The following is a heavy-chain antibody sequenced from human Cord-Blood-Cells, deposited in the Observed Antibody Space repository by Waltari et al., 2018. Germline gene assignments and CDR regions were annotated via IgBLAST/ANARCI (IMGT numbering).Heavy chain of an antibody. CDR1: GFTFSSYS. V-gene: IGHV3-48*01. CDR3: AREDVVVPAAIMGDYYYYGMDV. D-gene: IGHD2-2*02. CDR2: ISSSSSTV. Sequence: EVQLVESGGGLVQPGGSLRLSCAASGFTFSSYSMNWVRQAPGKGLEWVSYISSSSSTVYYAASVKGRFTISRDNAKNSLYLQMNSLRAEDTAVYYCAREDVVVPAAIMGDYYYYGMDVWGQGTTVTVSS. J-gene: IGHJ6*02.